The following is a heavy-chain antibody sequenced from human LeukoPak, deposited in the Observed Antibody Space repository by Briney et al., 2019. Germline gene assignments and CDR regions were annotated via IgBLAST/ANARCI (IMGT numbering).Heavy chain of an antibody. CDR1: GYTFTNYD. J-gene: IGHJ4*02. CDR2: MNPNSGNT. Sequence: ASVKDSCKASGYTFTNYDINWVRQATGQGLEWMGWMNPNSGNTGFVQKFQGRVILTRDTSINTAYMELSSLRSDDTAVYYCVRGNSGSYYLYWGQGTLVTVSS. V-gene: IGHV1-8*02. D-gene: IGHD1-26*01. CDR3: VRGNSGSYYLY.